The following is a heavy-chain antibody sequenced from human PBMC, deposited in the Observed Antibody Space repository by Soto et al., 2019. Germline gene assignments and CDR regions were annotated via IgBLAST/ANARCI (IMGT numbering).Heavy chain of an antibody. D-gene: IGHD3-22*01. CDR3: AKDTHPPYYYDSSGSGFDY. CDR2: ISGSGGST. CDR1: GFTFSSYA. V-gene: IGHV3-23*01. J-gene: IGHJ4*02. Sequence: SMSLSCAASGFTFSSYAMSWVRQAPGKGLEWVSAISGSGGSTYYADSVKGRFTISRDNSKNTLYLQMNSLRAEDTAVYYCAKDTHPPYYYDSSGSGFDYWGQGTLVTVSS.